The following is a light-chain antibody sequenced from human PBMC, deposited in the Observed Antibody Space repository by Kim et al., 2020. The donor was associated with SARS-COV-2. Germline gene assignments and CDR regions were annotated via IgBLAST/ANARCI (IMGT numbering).Light chain of an antibody. CDR2: GAS. CDR3: QQYHSSPRT. Sequence: EIVLTQSPGTLSLSPGERATLSCRASQTVVSNYLAWYQQKPGQAPRLFIYGASSRATGIPDRFSGSGSGTDFTLTVSRLEPEDSAVYYCQQYHSSPRTFGQGTKVDIK. CDR1: QTVVSNY. V-gene: IGKV3-20*01. J-gene: IGKJ1*01.